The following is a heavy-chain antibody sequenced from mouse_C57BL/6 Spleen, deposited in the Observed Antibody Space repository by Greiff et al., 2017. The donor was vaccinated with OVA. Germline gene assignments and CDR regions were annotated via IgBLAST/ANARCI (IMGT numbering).Heavy chain of an antibody. CDR1: GYTFTSYW. J-gene: IGHJ2*01. V-gene: IGHV1-50*01. CDR2: IDPSDSYT. CDR3: ARMRVYYFDY. Sequence: QVQLQQPGAELVKPGASVKLSCKASGYTFTSYWMQWVKQRPGQGLEWIGEIDPSDSYTNYNQKFKGKATLTVDTSSSTAYMQLSSLTSEDSAVYYCARMRVYYFDYWGQGTTLTVSS.